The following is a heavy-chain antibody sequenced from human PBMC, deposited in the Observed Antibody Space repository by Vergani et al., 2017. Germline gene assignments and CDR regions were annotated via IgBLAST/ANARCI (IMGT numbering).Heavy chain of an antibody. Sequence: QVQLVQSGSEVKKPGASVKVSCKASGYTFTGYYMHWVRQAPGQGLEWMGGINPNSGGTNYAQKFQGRVTMSRDTSISTAYMWLSRLSSDDTAVYYCARDQFIVGANYYYGMDVWGQGTTVTVSS. V-gene: IGHV1-2*02. J-gene: IGHJ6*02. CDR1: GYTFTGYY. CDR2: INPNSGGT. CDR3: ARDQFIVGANYYYGMDV. D-gene: IGHD1-26*01.